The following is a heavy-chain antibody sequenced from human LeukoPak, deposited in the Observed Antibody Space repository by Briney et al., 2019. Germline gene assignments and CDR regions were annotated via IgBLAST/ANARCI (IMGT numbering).Heavy chain of an antibody. CDR3: ARYASGSYYWFDP. Sequence: SETLSLTCTVSGGSVSSTSYHWAWIRQPPGKGLEWIATVYYTGSAYYNPSLKSRVTISVDTSKSQFSLKLSSVTTADTALYYCARYASGSYYWFDPWGQGTLVTVSS. J-gene: IGHJ5*02. V-gene: IGHV4-39*01. CDR1: GGSVSSTSYH. D-gene: IGHD3-10*01. CDR2: VYYTGSA.